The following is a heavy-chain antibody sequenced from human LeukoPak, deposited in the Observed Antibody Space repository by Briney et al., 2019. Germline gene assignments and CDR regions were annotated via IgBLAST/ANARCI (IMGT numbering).Heavy chain of an antibody. D-gene: IGHD3-10*01. CDR3: AREKYYYGSGPFDY. CDR2: ISYDGSNK. CDR1: GFTFSSYA. J-gene: IGHJ4*02. V-gene: IGHV3-30-3*01. Sequence: PGGSLRLSCAASGFTFSSYAMHWVRQAPGKGLEWVAVISYDGSNKYYADSVKGRFTISRDNSKNTLYLQMNSLRAEDTAVYYCAREKYYYGSGPFDYWGQGTLVTVSS.